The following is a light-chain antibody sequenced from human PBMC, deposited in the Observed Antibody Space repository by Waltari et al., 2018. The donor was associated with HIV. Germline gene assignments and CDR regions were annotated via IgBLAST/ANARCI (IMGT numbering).Light chain of an antibody. CDR2: YKSDSDK. CDR1: SGINVGTYR. CDR3: MIWHSSAWV. J-gene: IGLJ3*02. V-gene: IGLV5-45*02. Sequence: QAVLTQPSSLSASPGASASLTCTLRSGINVGTYRIYWYQQKPGSHPQYLLRYKSDSDKPQSSGVPGRFSGSKYASANAGIFLVSGLQSEDESDYYCMIWHSSAWVFGGGTKLTVL.